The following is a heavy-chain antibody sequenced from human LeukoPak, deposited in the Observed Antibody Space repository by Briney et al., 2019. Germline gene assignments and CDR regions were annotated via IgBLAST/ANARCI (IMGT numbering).Heavy chain of an antibody. CDR3: ARASGSSWWGGYFQH. D-gene: IGHD6-13*01. CDR1: GGSISSYY. V-gene: IGHV4-4*07. J-gene: IGHJ1*01. CDR2: IHTSGST. Sequence: SETLSLTCTVSGGSISSYYWSWIRQPAGEGLEWIGRIHTSGSTNYNPSLKSRVTISVDTSKNQFSLKLSSVTAADTAVYYCARASGSSWWGGYFQHWGQGTLVTVSS.